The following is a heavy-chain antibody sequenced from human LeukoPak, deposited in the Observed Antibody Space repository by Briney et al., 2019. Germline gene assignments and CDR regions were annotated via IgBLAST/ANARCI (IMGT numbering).Heavy chain of an antibody. V-gene: IGHV3-49*04. D-gene: IGHD6-13*01. CDR1: GFTFGDYV. Sequence: PGRSLRLSCTASGFTFGDYVMSWVRQAPGKGLEWVGFIKSKPYGGTTEYDASVKGRFIISRDDSKTIAYLQMNSLKSEDTAVYYCTTGSATGTGSGYWGQGTLVTVSS. CDR2: IKSKPYGGTT. J-gene: IGHJ4*02. CDR3: TTGSATGTGSGY.